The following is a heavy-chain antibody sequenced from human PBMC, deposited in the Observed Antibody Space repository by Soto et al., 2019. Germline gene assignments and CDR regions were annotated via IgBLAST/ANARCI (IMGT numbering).Heavy chain of an antibody. CDR1: GGSISSYY. CDR2: IYYSGST. D-gene: IGHD4-17*01. CDR3: ARVAYGDYGFYFDY. J-gene: IGHJ4*02. V-gene: IGHV4-59*01. Sequence: SETLSLTCTVSGGSISSYYWSWIRHPPGKGLEWIGYIYYSGSTNYNPSLKSRVTISVDTSKNQFSLKLSSVTAADTAVYYCARVAYGDYGFYFDYWGQGTLVTVSS.